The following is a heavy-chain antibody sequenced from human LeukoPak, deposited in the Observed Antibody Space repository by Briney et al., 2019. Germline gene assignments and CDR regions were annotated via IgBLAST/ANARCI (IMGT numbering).Heavy chain of an antibody. D-gene: IGHD5-18*01. V-gene: IGHV1-3*01. CDR1: GYTFTTYL. CDR2: INAGNGNT. CDR3: ARVRVEYSYGYSDY. Sequence: ASVKVSCKASGYTFTTYLIHWIRQAPGQRLEWMGWINAGNGNTKSSQKFQGRVTISRDTSASTAYMELSSLRSEDTAVYYCARVRVEYSYGYSDYWGQGTLVTVSS. J-gene: IGHJ4*02.